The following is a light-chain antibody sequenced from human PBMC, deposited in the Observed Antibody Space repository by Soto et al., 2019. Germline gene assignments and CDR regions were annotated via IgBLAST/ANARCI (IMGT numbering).Light chain of an antibody. CDR1: QSVSSD. Sequence: EIVMTQSPATLSVSPRERATLSCRASQSVSSDLAWYHQKPGQAPRLLIYGASTRATGIPARFSGSGSGTEFTLTINSLQSEDFAVYYCQQYNNWPRTFGQGTKVHIK. CDR2: GAS. CDR3: QQYNNWPRT. V-gene: IGKV3-15*01. J-gene: IGKJ1*01.